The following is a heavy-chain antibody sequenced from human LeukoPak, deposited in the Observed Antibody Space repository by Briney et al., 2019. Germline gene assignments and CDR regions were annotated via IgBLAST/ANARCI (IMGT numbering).Heavy chain of an antibody. Sequence: SVKVSCKASGGTFSSYAISWVRQAPGQGLEWMGGIIPIFGTANYAQKFQGRVTITADESTSTAYMELSSLRSEDTAVYYCARAAQGYYDSSGYLSADYWGQGTLVTVSS. CDR2: IIPIFGTA. V-gene: IGHV1-69*13. J-gene: IGHJ4*02. CDR3: ARAAQGYYDSSGYLSADY. CDR1: GGTFSSYA. D-gene: IGHD3-22*01.